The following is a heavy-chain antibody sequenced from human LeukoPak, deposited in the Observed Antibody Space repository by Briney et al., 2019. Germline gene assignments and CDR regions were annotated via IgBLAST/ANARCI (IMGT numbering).Heavy chain of an antibody. CDR2: ISRSGTTV. CDR1: GFTFGSFT. D-gene: IGHD4-17*01. J-gene: IGHJ2*01. CDR3: ARDGNNYGDLSFPWYFDL. V-gene: IGHV3-48*03. Sequence: GGSLRLSCAASGFTFGSFTMNWVRQAPGKGLEWVSYISRSGTTVYYADSVKGRFTIPRDNAKNSLYLQMSSLRVEDTAVYYCARDGNNYGDLSFPWYFDLWGRGTLVTVSS.